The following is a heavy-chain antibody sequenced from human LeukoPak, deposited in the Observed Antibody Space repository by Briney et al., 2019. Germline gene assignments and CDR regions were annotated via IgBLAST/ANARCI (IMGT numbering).Heavy chain of an antibody. J-gene: IGHJ3*02. CDR3: ARFPDTAMVTGAFDI. Sequence: PGGSLRLSCAASGFTFSSYSMNWVRQAPGKGLVWVSRINSDGSSTSYADSVKGRFTISRDNAKKTLYLQMNSLRAEDTAVYYCARFPDTAMVTGAFDIWGQGTMVTVSS. V-gene: IGHV3-74*01. CDR1: GFTFSSYS. CDR2: INSDGSST. D-gene: IGHD5-18*01.